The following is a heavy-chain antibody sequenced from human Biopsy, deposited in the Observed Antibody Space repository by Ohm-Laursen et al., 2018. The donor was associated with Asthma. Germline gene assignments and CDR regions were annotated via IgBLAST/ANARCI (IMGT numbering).Heavy chain of an antibody. D-gene: IGHD3-22*01. J-gene: IGHJ4*02. Sequence: TLSLTCTVSGGSITSSSDYWGWIRQPPGKGMEWIGSMYHSGSPYYHPSLKSRATISLDTSKNHLSLKMSSVTAADTAVYFCVRHQYSSSWSTFDYWGQGALVTVSS. CDR2: MYHSGSP. V-gene: IGHV4-39*01. CDR3: VRHQYSSSWSTFDY. CDR1: GGSITSSSDY.